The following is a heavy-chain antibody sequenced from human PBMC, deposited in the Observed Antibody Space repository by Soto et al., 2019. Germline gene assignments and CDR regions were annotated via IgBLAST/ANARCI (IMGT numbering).Heavy chain of an antibody. V-gene: IGHV4-39*01. J-gene: IGHJ6*02. CDR1: GGSISSSSYY. Sequence: QLQLQESGPGLVKPSETLSLTCTVSGGSISSSSYYWGWIRQPPGKGLEWIGSIYYSGSTYYNPSLKSRVTISVDTSKNQFSLKLSSVTAADTAVYYCARQGAGVRGVIRYYYGMDVWGQGTTVTVSS. D-gene: IGHD3-10*01. CDR2: IYYSGST. CDR3: ARQGAGVRGVIRYYYGMDV.